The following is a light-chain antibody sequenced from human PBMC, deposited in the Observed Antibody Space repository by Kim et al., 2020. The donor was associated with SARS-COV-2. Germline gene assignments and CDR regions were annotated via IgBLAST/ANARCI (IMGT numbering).Light chain of an antibody. CDR3: QQYYSTPLT. J-gene: IGKJ4*01. CDR1: QSILYSSNNKNY. Sequence: DIVMTQSPDSVAVSLGERATINCKSSQSILYSSNNKNYLAWYQQRPRQPPKLLIYWASTRESGVPDRFSGSGSGTDFTLTISSLQAEDVAVYYCQQYYSTPLTFGGGTKVDIK. V-gene: IGKV4-1*01. CDR2: WAS.